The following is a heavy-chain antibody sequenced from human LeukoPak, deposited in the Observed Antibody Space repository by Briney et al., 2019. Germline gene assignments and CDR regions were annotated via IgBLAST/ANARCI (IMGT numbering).Heavy chain of an antibody. CDR2: IYFSET. CDR1: GASFSDTTYY. V-gene: IGHV4-39*01. D-gene: IGHD3-22*01. J-gene: IGHJ3*02. Sequence: SETLSLTCTVSGASFSDTTYYWAWVRQTPGKGLEWIGSIYFSETKYNPSLKSRITISGDTSKNQFSLKLSSVTAADTAVYYCASPSKLVISRGGFDIWGQGTMVTVSA. CDR3: ASPSKLVISRGGFDI.